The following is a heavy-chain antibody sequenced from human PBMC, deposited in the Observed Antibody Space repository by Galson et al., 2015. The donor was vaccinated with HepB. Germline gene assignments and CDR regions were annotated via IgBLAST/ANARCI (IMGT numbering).Heavy chain of an antibody. D-gene: IGHD3-10*01. CDR3: ARSIWSGEGERYFFDY. V-gene: IGHV5-51*01. CDR1: GKRLSGYW. J-gene: IGHJ4*02. Sequence: QSGAEVKKPGESLKISCQASGKRLSGYWIGWVRQMPGKGLEWMGFIYPGDSDTRYSPAFQGRVTISADKSINTAYLHWNSLKASDTAIYYCARSIWSGEGERYFFDYWGQGSLVTVSS. CDR2: IYPGDSDT.